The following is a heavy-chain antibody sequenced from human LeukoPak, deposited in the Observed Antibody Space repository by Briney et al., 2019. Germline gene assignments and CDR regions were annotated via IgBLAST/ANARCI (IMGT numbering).Heavy chain of an antibody. Sequence: PGGSLSLSCAASGFTFSSYSMNWVRQAPGKGLEWVSSISSSSSYIYYADSVKGRFTISRDNAKNSLYLQMNSLRAEDTAVYYCAVYYYDSSGYYGDYWGQGTLVTVSS. J-gene: IGHJ4*02. CDR3: AVYYYDSSGYYGDY. D-gene: IGHD3-22*01. V-gene: IGHV3-21*01. CDR2: ISSSSSYI. CDR1: GFTFSSYS.